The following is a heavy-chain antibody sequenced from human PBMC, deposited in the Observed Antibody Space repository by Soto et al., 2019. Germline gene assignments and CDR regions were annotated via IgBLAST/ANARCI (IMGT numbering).Heavy chain of an antibody. V-gene: IGHV1-46*01. CDR2: INPSGGST. J-gene: IGHJ4*02. CDR3: ASSYVVVTAISY. Sequence: GASVKVSCKASGYTFTSYYMHWVRQAPGQGLEWMGIINPSGGSTSYAQKFQGRVTMTRDTSTSTVYMELSSLRSEDTAVYYCASSYVVVTAISYWGQGTLVTVSS. D-gene: IGHD2-21*02. CDR1: GYTFTSYY.